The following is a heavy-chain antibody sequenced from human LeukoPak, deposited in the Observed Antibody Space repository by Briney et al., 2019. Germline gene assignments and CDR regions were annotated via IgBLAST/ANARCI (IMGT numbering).Heavy chain of an antibody. Sequence: GGSLRLSCAASGFTFSSYAMSWVSQAPGKGLEGVSAISGSGGSTYYADSVKGRFTISRDISKNTLYLQMNSLTAEDSAVYYCAKGSGGWYYDILTGVWGQGTLVTVSS. CDR1: GFTFSSYA. D-gene: IGHD3-9*01. CDR3: AKGSGGWYYDILTGV. CDR2: ISGSGGST. J-gene: IGHJ4*02. V-gene: IGHV3-23*01.